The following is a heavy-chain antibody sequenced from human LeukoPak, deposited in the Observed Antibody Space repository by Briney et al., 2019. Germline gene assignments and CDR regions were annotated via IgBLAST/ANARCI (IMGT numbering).Heavy chain of an antibody. J-gene: IGHJ5*02. Sequence: SETLSLTCTVSGGSISSYYWSWIRQPPGKGLEWIGYIYYSGSTNYNPSLKSRVTISVDTSKNQFSLKLSSVTAADTAVYYCARSVATMARPDWFDPWGQGTLVTVSS. CDR2: IYYSGST. CDR1: GGSISSYY. V-gene: IGHV4-59*01. D-gene: IGHD5-12*01. CDR3: ARSVATMARPDWFDP.